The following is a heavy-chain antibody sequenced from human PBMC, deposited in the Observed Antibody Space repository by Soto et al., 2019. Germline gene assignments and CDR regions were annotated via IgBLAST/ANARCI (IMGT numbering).Heavy chain of an antibody. CDR3: ASAPYYYDSSGYYSSVFDY. CDR1: GGTFSSYA. Sequence: SVKVTCKASGGTFSSYAISWVLQAPGQGLDWMGVIIPIFGTANYAQKFQGRVTITADESTSTAYMELSSLRSEDTAVYYCASAPYYYDSSGYYSSVFDYWGQGTLVTVSS. CDR2: IIPIFGTA. V-gene: IGHV1-69*13. J-gene: IGHJ4*02. D-gene: IGHD3-22*01.